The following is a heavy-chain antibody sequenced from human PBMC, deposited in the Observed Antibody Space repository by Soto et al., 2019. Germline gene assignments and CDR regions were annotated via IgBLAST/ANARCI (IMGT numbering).Heavy chain of an antibody. V-gene: IGHV3-11*06. CDR2: ISSSSSYT. J-gene: IGHJ4*02. Sequence: QVQLVESGGGLVKPGGSLRLSCAASGFTFSDYYMSWIRQAPGKGLEWVSCISSSSSYTNYADSVKGRFTISRDNAKNSLYLQMNSLRAEDTAVYYCARDRGMGELLLDYWGQGTLVTVSS. CDR1: GFTFSDYY. D-gene: IGHD1-26*01. CDR3: ARDRGMGELLLDY.